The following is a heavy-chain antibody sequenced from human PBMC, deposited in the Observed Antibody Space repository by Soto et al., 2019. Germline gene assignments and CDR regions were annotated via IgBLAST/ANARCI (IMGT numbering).Heavy chain of an antibody. Sequence: GGSLRLSCAASGFTFSSYALSWVRQAPGKGLEWVSAISGSGGSTYYADSVKGRFTISRDNSKNTLYLQMNSLRAEDTAVYYCAKDQLLSYDGSGSYYIPYYFDYWGKGNLVTVAS. CDR1: GFTFSSYA. J-gene: IGHJ4*02. V-gene: IGHV3-23*01. CDR3: AKDQLLSYDGSGSYYIPYYFDY. CDR2: ISGSGGST. D-gene: IGHD3-10*01.